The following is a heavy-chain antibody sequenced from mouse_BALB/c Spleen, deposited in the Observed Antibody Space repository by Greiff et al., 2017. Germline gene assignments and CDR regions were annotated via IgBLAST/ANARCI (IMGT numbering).Heavy chain of an antibody. CDR3: TRGDTTVVANFDV. CDR2: IYPSDSYT. D-gene: IGHD1-1*01. J-gene: IGHJ1*01. CDR1: GYTFTSYW. V-gene: IGHV1-69*02. Sequence: QVQLQQPGAELVRPGASVKLSCKASGYTFTSYWINWVKQRPGQGLEWIGNIYPSDSYTNYNQKFKDKATLTVDKSSSTAYMQLSSPTSEDSAVYYCTRGDTTVVANFDVWGAGTTVTVSS.